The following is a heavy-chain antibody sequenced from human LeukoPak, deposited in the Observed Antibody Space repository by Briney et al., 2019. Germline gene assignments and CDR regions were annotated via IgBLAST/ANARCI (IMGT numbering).Heavy chain of an antibody. D-gene: IGHD1-26*01. CDR3: ARGDSGSYYPYYYYYMDV. J-gene: IGHJ6*03. Sequence: SETLSLTCTVSGGSISSSSYYWGWIRQPPGKGLEWIGSIYYSGSTNYNPSLKSRVTISVDTSKNQFSLKLSSVTAADTAVYYCARGDSGSYYPYYYYYMDVWGKGTTVTVSS. V-gene: IGHV4-39*07. CDR1: GGSISSSSYY. CDR2: IYYSGST.